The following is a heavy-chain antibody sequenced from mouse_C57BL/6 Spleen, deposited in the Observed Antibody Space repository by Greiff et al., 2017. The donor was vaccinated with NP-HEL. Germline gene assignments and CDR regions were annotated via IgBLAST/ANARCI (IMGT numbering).Heavy chain of an antibody. Sequence: QVQLKQPGAELVKPGASVKLSCKASGYTFTSYWMQWVKQRPGQGLEWIGEIDPSDSYTNYNQKFKGKATLTVDTSSSTAYMQLSSLTSEDSAVYYCARGISPYSNWYFDVWGTGTTVTVSS. CDR2: IDPSDSYT. CDR3: ARGISPYSNWYFDV. D-gene: IGHD2-5*01. J-gene: IGHJ1*03. CDR1: GYTFTSYW. V-gene: IGHV1-50*01.